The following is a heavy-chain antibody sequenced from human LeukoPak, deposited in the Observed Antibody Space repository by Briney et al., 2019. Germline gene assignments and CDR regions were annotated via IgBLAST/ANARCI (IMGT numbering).Heavy chain of an antibody. V-gene: IGHV4-4*07. CDR3: ARPLVGDSTFNGMDV. J-gene: IGHJ6*02. CDR2: IYNSGST. CDR1: GGSISSYY. Sequence: SETLSLTCTVSGGSISSYYWSWIRQPAGKGLEWIGRIYNSGSTNYNPSLKSRVTMSVDTSKNQFSLKLSSVTCADTAVYYCARPLVGDSTFNGMDVWGQGTTVTVSS. D-gene: IGHD3-22*01.